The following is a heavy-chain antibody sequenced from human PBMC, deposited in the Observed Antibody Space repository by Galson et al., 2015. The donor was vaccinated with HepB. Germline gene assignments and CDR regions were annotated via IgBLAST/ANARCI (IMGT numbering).Heavy chain of an antibody. D-gene: IGHD6-13*01. CDR1: GYSFTTYA. CDR3: VTRTPDIAPTGNFDY. J-gene: IGHJ4*02. V-gene: IGHV7-4-1*02. Sequence: SVKVSCKASGYSFTTYAINWVRQAPGQGLEWMGYINTKTGNPMYAQGFTGRFVFSLDTAVTTAYMQISSLKAEDTAVYYCVTRTPDIAPTGNFDYWGQGALVTVSS. CDR2: INTKTGNP.